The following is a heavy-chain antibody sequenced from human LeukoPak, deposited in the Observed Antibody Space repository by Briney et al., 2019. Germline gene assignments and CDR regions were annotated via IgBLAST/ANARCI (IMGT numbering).Heavy chain of an antibody. CDR2: INPNSGGT. V-gene: IGHV1-2*06. CDR3: ATSSEGGYSYGSDIDY. CDR1: GYTFTAYY. Sequence: ASVKVSCKASGYTFTAYYMYWVRQAPGQGLECMGRINPNSGGTNYAQKFQGRVTLTRDTSISTAYMELSRLRSDDTAVYYCATSSEGGYSYGSDIDYWGQGTLVTVSS. D-gene: IGHD5-18*01. J-gene: IGHJ4*02.